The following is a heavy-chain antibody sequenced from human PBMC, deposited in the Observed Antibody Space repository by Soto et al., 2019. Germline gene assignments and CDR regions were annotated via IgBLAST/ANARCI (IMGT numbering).Heavy chain of an antibody. D-gene: IGHD3-22*01. V-gene: IGHV5-51*01. J-gene: IGHJ4*02. CDR3: ARHDSSGDYFGFEY. CDR2: IYPGDSHT. Sequence: PGESLKISCKGSGYTFSSHWIGWVRQMPGKGLEWMGIIYPGDSHTRYSPPFKGQVTISVDKSISTAYLQRSSLKASDTAIYYCARHDSSGDYFGFEYWGRGTMVTVSS. CDR1: GYTFSSHW.